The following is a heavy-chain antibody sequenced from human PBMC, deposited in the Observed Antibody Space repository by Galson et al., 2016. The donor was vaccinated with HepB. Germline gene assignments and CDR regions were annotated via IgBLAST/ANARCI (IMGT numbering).Heavy chain of an antibody. CDR1: GGSISSGDYY. J-gene: IGHJ4*02. CDR3: ARVSAFGGVDN. Sequence: TLSLTCTVSGGSISSGDYYWSWIRQPPGKGLEWIGYIYYSGSTYHSPSIKSRVTIAVDTSKNQFSLKLNSVPAADTAVYFCARVSAFGGVDNWGQGTLVTVSS. CDR2: IYYSGST. D-gene: IGHD3-16*01. V-gene: IGHV4-30-4*01.